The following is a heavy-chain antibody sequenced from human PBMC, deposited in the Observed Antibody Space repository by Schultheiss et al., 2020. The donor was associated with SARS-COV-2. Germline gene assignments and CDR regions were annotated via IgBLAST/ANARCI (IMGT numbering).Heavy chain of an antibody. Sequence: SETLSLTCTVSGGSISNYYWSWIRQPPGKGLEWIGYIYYDGGTKYNPSLKSRVTISVDTSKNQFSLKLSSVTAADTAVYYCARVDSGGNYWGQGTLVTVSS. J-gene: IGHJ4*02. CDR1: GGSISNYY. V-gene: IGHV4-59*08. CDR2: IYYDGGT. CDR3: ARVDSGGNY. D-gene: IGHD2-15*01.